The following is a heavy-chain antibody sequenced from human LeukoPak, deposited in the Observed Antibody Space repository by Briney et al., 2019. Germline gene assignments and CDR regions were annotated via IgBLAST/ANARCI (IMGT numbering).Heavy chain of an antibody. J-gene: IGHJ4*02. V-gene: IGHV3-23*01. Sequence: GGSLRLSCAASGFTFSRYAMNWVSQDPGNGLEWVTGNSGTGTGTYYADSVKGRFTISRDNSKNTLYLQMNSLRAEDTAVYYCSKCTRVDWLPIDYWGQGTLVTVSS. CDR2: NSGTGTGT. CDR1: GFTFSRYA. D-gene: IGHD3-9*01. CDR3: SKCTRVDWLPIDY.